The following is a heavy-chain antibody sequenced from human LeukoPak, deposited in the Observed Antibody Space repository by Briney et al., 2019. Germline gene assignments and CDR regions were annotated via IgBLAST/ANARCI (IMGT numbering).Heavy chain of an antibody. J-gene: IGHJ4*02. CDR2: ITTNGGTT. CDR3: VRRSGYYYDY. CDR1: GFTFSTYA. V-gene: IGHV3-64D*06. Sequence: SGGSLRLSCSASGFTFSTYAMHWVRQAPGKGLDYVSAITTNGGTTYYADSVKGRFTISRDNSKNTLYLQMSSLRAEDTALYYCVRRSGYYYDYWGQGILVTVSS. D-gene: IGHD3-22*01.